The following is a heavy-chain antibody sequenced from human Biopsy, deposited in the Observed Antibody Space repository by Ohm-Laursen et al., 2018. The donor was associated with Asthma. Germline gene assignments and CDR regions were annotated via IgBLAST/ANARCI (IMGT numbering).Heavy chain of an antibody. Sequence: TQTLTLTRSFSGFSLSSSGANVNWIRQPPGTALEWLARIDWEEDKFYSTSLRTRLTISKGSSEDQVVLTMTNMGPVDTATYYCTRHNDYWGPGILVTVSS. CDR2: IDWEEDK. CDR3: TRHNDY. CDR1: GFSLSSSGAN. V-gene: IGHV2-70*04. D-gene: IGHD1-14*01. J-gene: IGHJ4*02.